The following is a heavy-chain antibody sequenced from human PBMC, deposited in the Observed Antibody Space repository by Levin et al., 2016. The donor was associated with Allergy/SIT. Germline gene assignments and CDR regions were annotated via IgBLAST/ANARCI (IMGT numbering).Heavy chain of an antibody. V-gene: IGHV1-69*06. CDR2: IIPIFGTA. D-gene: IGHD4-23*01. CDR3: ARDRDYGGYYYYGMDV. J-gene: IGHJ6*02. Sequence: WVRQAPGQGLEWMGGIIPIFGTANYAQKFQGRVTITADKSTSTAYMELSSLRSEDTAVYYCARDRDYGGYYYYGMDVWGQGTTVTVSS.